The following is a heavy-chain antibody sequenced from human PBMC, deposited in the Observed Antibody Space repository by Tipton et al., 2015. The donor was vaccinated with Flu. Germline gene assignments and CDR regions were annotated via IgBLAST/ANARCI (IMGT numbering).Heavy chain of an antibody. CDR3: ARRDYSNYVSDPKNWFDP. V-gene: IGHV4-38-2*01. D-gene: IGHD4-11*01. CDR2: FGTTSHSGRT. J-gene: IGHJ5*02. CDR1: GYSISSGYY. Sequence: TLSLTCAVSGYSISSGYYWGWIRQPPGRGLEWIGTFGTTSHSGRTYYNPSLKNRVTISVDTSKNQFSLRLTSVTAADTAVYYCARRDYSNYVSDPKNWFDPWGQGTLVTVSS.